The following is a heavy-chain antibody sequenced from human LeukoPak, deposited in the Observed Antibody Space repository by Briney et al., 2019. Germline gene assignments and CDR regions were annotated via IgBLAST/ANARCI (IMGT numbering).Heavy chain of an antibody. D-gene: IGHD6-13*01. CDR3: ARDSSSSSWYSGFGY. Sequence: GGSLRLSCAASGFTFSSYSMNWVRQAPGKGLEWVSSISSSSSYIYYADSVKGRFTISRDNAKNSLYLQMNSLRAEDTAVYYCARDSSSSSWYSGFGYWGQGTLVTVSS. CDR2: ISSSSSYI. V-gene: IGHV3-21*01. J-gene: IGHJ4*02. CDR1: GFTFSSYS.